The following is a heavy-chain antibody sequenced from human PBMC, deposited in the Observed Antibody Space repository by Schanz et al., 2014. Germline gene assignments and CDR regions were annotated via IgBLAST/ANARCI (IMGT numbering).Heavy chain of an antibody. CDR2: IYYSGTT. CDR3: ARDPWVREKDAFDF. J-gene: IGHJ3*01. D-gene: IGHD1-26*01. Sequence: QVQLQESGPGLVKPSQTLSLTCTVSGGSISSGSYYWSWIRQPAGKGLEWIGSIYYSGTTNYSPSLNSRVTISLDMSKKSFSLNLSSVTTADAAVYYCARDPWVREKDAFDFWGRGTMVIVSS. CDR1: GGSISSGSYY. V-gene: IGHV4-61*10.